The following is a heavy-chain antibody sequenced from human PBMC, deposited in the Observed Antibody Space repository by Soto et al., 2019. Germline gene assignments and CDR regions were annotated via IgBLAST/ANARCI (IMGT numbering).Heavy chain of an antibody. D-gene: IGHD1-26*01. J-gene: IGHJ4*02. V-gene: IGHV3-15*01. CDR3: ATGAPFSGSDFDY. CDR2: IKSKSAGEIT. CDR1: GFTFSNVW. Sequence: EVQLVESGGGLVKPGGSLRLSCAASGFTFSNVWMIWVRQAPGKGLEWIGRIKSKSAGEITDYAALVKGRFTISRDDSKDTVFLQMNSLTPEDTAMSYCATGAPFSGSDFDYWGQGTLVTVSS.